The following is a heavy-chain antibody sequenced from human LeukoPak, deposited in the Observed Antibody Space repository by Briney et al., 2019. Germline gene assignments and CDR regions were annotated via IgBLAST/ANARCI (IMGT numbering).Heavy chain of an antibody. V-gene: IGHV4-34*01. J-gene: IGHJ4*02. CDR3: ARGQWLVTFDY. D-gene: IGHD6-19*01. CDR2: INHSGST. Sequence: SETLSLTCAVYGGSFSGYYWSWIRQPPGKGLEWIGGINHSGSTNYNPSLKSRVTISVDTSKNQFSLKLSSVTAADTAVYYCARGQWLVTFDYWGQGTLVTVSS. CDR1: GGSFSGYY.